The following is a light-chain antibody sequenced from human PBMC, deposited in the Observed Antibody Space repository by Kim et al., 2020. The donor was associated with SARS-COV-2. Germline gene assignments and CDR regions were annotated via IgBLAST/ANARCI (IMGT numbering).Light chain of an antibody. V-gene: IGKV1-27*01. CDR3: QKYNSAPRGFT. CDR1: QGISNY. J-gene: IGKJ3*01. Sequence: VGDRVTITCRASQGISNYLAWYQQKPGKVPKLLIYAASTLQSGVPSRFSGSGSGTDFTLTISSLQPEDVATYYCQKYNSAPRGFTFGPGTKVDIK. CDR2: AAS.